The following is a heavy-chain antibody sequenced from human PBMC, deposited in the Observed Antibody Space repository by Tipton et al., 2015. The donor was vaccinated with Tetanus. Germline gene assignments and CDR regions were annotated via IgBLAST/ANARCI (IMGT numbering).Heavy chain of an antibody. CDR1: GFTFSSSW. J-gene: IGHJ4*02. V-gene: IGHV3-7*01. Sequence: SLRLSCAVSGFTFSSSWMSWVRQVPGKGLEWVANINGGGNEKYYVDSVKGRFTISRDNAKNSLYPQMNILRGEDTAVYYCVRDFAEFDYWGQGTLVTVSS. CDR2: INGGGNEK. CDR3: VRDFAEFDY.